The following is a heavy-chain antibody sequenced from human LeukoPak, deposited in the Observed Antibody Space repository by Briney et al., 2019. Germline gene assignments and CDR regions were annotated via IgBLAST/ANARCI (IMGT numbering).Heavy chain of an antibody. CDR1: GFTFGDYA. J-gene: IGHJ4*02. CDR3: TRGGDIVVVPAAIPPDY. D-gene: IGHD2-2*02. CDR2: IRSKAYGGTT. Sequence: GGSLRLSCTASGFTFGDYAMSWVRQAPGKGLEWVGLIRSKAYGGTTEYAASVKGRFTISRDDSKSIAYLQMNSLKTEDTAVYYCTRGGDIVVVPAAIPPDYWGQGTLVTVSS. V-gene: IGHV3-49*04.